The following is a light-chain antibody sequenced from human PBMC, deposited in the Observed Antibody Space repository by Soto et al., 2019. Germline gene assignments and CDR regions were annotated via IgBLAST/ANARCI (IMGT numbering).Light chain of an antibody. J-gene: IGLJ2*01. V-gene: IGLV3-21*02. CDR3: QVWDSSSDHVV. CDR2: DDR. CDR1: NIGSKN. Sequence: SYELTQPPSVSVAPGQTARITCGGNNIGSKNVHWYQQKPGQAPALVVYDDRGRPSGIPERLSGSNSGNTATLTISRVEAGDEADYYCQVWDSSSDHVVFGGGTQLT.